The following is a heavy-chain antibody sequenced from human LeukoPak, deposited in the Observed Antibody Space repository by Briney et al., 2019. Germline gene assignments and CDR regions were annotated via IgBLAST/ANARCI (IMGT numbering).Heavy chain of an antibody. CDR1: GGSIRSYY. V-gene: IGHV4-59*01. CDR3: ARVYYSNSYDYWYFDL. D-gene: IGHD6-13*01. CDR2: IYYSGST. J-gene: IGHJ2*01. Sequence: SETLSLTCTVSGGSIRSYYWSWIRQPPGKGLEWIAYIYYSGSTNYNPSLKSRVTMSVDTSKNQFSLKLSSVTAADTAVYYCARVYYSNSYDYWYFDLWGRGTLVTVSS.